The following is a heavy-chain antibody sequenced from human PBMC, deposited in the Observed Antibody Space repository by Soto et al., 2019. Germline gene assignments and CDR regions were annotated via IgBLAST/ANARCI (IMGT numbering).Heavy chain of an antibody. D-gene: IGHD6-13*01. Sequence: SSETLSLTLAVYGGSFSGYYWSWIRQPPGKGLEWIGRVYDSGSTNYNPSLKSRVTISVDTSKNQLSLKLSSVTAADTAVYYCARGTRGYSSSWYAVWGQGTTVTVSS. CDR3: ARGTRGYSSSWYAV. J-gene: IGHJ6*02. CDR2: VYDSGST. V-gene: IGHV4-34*01. CDR1: GGSFSGYY.